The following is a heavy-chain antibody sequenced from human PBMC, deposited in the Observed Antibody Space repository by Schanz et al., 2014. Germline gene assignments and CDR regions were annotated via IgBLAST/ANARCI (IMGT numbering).Heavy chain of an antibody. Sequence: QDQLLHSGAAVKKPGSSVRVSCKASGGTLDTYKIAWVRQVPGQGLEWMGRIIPFLAVSNYAQDFQGRVTFTADRATSTVHMDLRSLRSEDTGLYYCARAGRGYAYPLNSYPMDVWGQGKTVIVSS. CDR2: IIPFLAVS. CDR1: GGTLDTYK. V-gene: IGHV1-69*02. J-gene: IGHJ6*02. D-gene: IGHD3-16*01. CDR3: ARAGRGYAYPLNSYPMDV.